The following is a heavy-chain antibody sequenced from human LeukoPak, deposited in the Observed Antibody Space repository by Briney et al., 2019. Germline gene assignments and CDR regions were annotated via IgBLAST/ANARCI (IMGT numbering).Heavy chain of an antibody. CDR3: ARGAASTEWYFDN. J-gene: IGHJ4*02. CDR2: ISSSSSYI. D-gene: IGHD2-15*01. V-gene: IGHV3-21*06. CDR1: GFTFSSYA. Sequence: GGSLRLSCAASGFTFSSYAMSWVRQAPGKGLEWVSSISSSSSYIYYADSMKGRFTISRDNAKNSLYLQMNSLRAEDTAVYYCARGAASTEWYFDNWGQGTLVTVSS.